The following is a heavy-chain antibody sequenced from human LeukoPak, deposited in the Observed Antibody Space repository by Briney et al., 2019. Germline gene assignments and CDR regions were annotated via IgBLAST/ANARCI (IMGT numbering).Heavy chain of an antibody. D-gene: IGHD3-22*01. Sequence: SETLSLTCTVSGGSISSYYWSWIRQPPGKGLEWIGYIYYSGSTNYTPSLKSRVTISVDTSKNQFSLKLSSVTAADTAVYYCARETYSSGTFDYWGQGTLVTVSS. J-gene: IGHJ4*02. CDR3: ARETYSSGTFDY. V-gene: IGHV4-59*01. CDR1: GGSISSYY. CDR2: IYYSGST.